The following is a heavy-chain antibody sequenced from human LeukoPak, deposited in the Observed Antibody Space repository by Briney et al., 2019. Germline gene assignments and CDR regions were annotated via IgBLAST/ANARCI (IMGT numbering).Heavy chain of an antibody. CDR2: IYSGGTT. V-gene: IGHV3-66*01. CDR1: GFTVSNNY. J-gene: IGHJ4*02. D-gene: IGHD3-10*01. Sequence: GGSLRLSCAASGFTVSNNYMTWVRQAPGKGLEWVSIIYSGGTTYYADSVKGRFTISRDNSKNTLYLQMNSLRAEDTAVYYCARARLLWFGELPCDYWGQGTLVTVSS. CDR3: ARARLLWFGELPCDY.